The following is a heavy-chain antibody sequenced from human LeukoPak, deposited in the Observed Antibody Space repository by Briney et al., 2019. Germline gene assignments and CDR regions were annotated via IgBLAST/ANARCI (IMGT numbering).Heavy chain of an antibody. V-gene: IGHV4-59*12. CDR1: GGSISTYY. CDR2: IYNSGST. D-gene: IGHD3-3*01. Sequence: SETLSLTCTVSGGSISTYYWSWIRQPPGKGLEWIGCIYNSGSTNYSPSLKSRVTISVDTSKNQFSLKLSSVTAADTAVYYCATLITIFGALDPWGQGTLVTVSS. J-gene: IGHJ5*02. CDR3: ATLITIFGALDP.